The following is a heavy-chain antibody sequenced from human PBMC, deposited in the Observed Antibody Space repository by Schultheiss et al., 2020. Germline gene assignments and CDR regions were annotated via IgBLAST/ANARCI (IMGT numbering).Heavy chain of an antibody. D-gene: IGHD3-10*01. CDR2: IYYSGST. CDR3: ARSVLLWFGENYYYYMDV. Sequence: SQTLSLTCTVSGGSISSYYWSWIRQPPGKGLEWIGYIYYSGSTNYNPSLKSRVTISVDTSKNQFFLKLSSVTAADTAVYYCARSVLLWFGENYYYYMDVWGKGTTVTVSS. V-gene: IGHV4-59*01. J-gene: IGHJ6*03. CDR1: GGSISSYY.